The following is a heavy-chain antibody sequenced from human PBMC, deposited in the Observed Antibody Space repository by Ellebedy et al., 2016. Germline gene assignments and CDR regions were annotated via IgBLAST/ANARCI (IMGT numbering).Heavy chain of an antibody. CDR3: ARDRLVKERSIGYCSSTSCYPGGGGMDV. Sequence: SVKVSXXASGGTFSSYAISWVRQALGQGLEWMGRIIPILGIANYAQKFQGRVTITADKSTSTAYMELSSLRSEDTAVYYCARDRLVKERSIGYCSSTSCYPGGGGMDVWGQGTTVTVSS. D-gene: IGHD2-2*01. CDR2: IIPILGIA. V-gene: IGHV1-69*04. CDR1: GGTFSSYA. J-gene: IGHJ6*02.